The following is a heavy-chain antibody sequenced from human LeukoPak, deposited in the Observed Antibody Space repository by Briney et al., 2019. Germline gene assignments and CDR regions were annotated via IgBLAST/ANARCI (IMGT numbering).Heavy chain of an antibody. J-gene: IGHJ4*02. CDR3: ARGDAAREVPFDY. CDR1: GFTFSSYA. Sequence: PGGSLRLSCAASGFTFSSYAMHWVRQAPGKGLEYVSAISSNGGSTYYANSVKGRFTISRDNSKNTLYLQMGSLRAEDMAVYYCARGDAAREVPFDYWGQGTLVTVSS. CDR2: ISSNGGST. V-gene: IGHV3-64*01. D-gene: IGHD6-6*01.